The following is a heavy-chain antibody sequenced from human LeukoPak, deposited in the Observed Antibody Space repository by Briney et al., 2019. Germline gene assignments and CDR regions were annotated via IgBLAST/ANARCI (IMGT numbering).Heavy chain of an antibody. CDR1: GGSISSSSNY. CDR2: IYYGGST. J-gene: IGHJ5*01. V-gene: IGHV4-39*07. Sequence: PSETLSLTCTVSGGSISSSSNYWGWIRQPPGKGLEWIGSIYYGGSTYYNPSLKSRVTISIDTSKNQFSLNLTSVTAADTAVYYCARDYWPPPLGYCSGGSCLNWFDSWGQGPLVTVSS. CDR3: ARDYWPPPLGYCSGGSCLNWFDS. D-gene: IGHD2-15*01.